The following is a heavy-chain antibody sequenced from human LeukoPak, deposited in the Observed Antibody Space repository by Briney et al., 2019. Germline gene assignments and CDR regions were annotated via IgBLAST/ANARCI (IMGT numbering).Heavy chain of an antibody. V-gene: IGHV4-59*12. CDR1: GGAISSYY. J-gene: IGHJ4*02. CDR2: IYYSGGT. D-gene: IGHD2/OR15-2a*01. CDR3: ARLSPDPDY. Sequence: SETLSLTCTVSGGAISSYYWSWIRQPPGKGLEWIGYIYYSGGTNYNPSLNSRVTISVDTSKNQFSLKLSSVTAADTAVYYCARLSPDPDYWGQGTLVTVSS.